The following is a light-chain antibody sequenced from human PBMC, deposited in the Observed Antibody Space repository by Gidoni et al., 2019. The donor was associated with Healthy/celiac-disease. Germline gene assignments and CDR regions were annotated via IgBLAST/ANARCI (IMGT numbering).Light chain of an antibody. J-gene: IGKJ4*02. CDR3: QQYDNLPLT. V-gene: IGKV1-33*01. Sequence: IQMTQSPSSLSASVGDRVTITCQASQDISNYLNWYQQQPGKAPKLLIYDASKLETGVPSRFSGSGAGTDFTFTISSLQPEDIATYYCQQYDNLPLTFGGGTKVEIK. CDR2: DAS. CDR1: QDISNY.